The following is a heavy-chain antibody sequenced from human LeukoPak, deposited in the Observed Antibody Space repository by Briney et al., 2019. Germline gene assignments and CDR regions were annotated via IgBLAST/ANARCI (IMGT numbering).Heavy chain of an antibody. V-gene: IGHV4-4*07. Sequence: SETLSLTCTASGGSISNYHWNWIRQPAGKGLEWIGHIYIGGSTTYSPSLKSRVTMSVDTSKNQFSLRLSSVTAADTAMYYCARGFCNSNSCPDFYNQHMDVWGKGTTVTVSS. CDR3: ARGFCNSNSCPDFYNQHMDV. J-gene: IGHJ6*03. D-gene: IGHD2-2*01. CDR2: IYIGGST. CDR1: GGSISNYH.